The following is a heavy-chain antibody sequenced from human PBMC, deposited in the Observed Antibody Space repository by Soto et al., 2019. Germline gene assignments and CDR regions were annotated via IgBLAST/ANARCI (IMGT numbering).Heavy chain of an antibody. J-gene: IGHJ4*02. CDR2: MSGSRGYT. CDR3: AKISCSSTNCYVVSGAGYYFDS. Sequence: EVQLLESGGGLVQPGGSLRLSCAASGFTFSTQVMSWVRQAPGKGLEWVSAMSGSRGYTYYADSVKGRFTISRDNSKNTLYLPMNRLRAAYTAVYYCAKISCSSTNCYVVSGAGYYFDSWCQGPLVIVSS. V-gene: IGHV3-23*01. D-gene: IGHD2-2*01. CDR1: GFTFSTQV.